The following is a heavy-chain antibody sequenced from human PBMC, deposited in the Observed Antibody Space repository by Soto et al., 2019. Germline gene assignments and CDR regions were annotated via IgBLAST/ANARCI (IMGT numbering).Heavy chain of an antibody. J-gene: IGHJ6*03. Sequence: GGSLRLSCAASGFTFSSYAMSWVRQAPGKGLEWVSAISGSGGSTYYADSVKGRFTISRDNSKNTLYXKMNSLRAEDTAVYYSGSTNYNPSLKNRVTISVDTCKNQFSLKLNSVTAADTAVYFCARPHRGLSTFYTQGANYYHYYMDVWGKGTTVTVSS. V-gene: IGHV3-23*01. CDR1: GFTFSSYA. CDR2: ISGSGGST. CDR3: GSTNYNPSLKNRVTISVDTCKNQFSLKLNSVTAADTAVYFCARPHRGLSTFYTQGANYYHYYMDV. D-gene: IGHD1-1*01.